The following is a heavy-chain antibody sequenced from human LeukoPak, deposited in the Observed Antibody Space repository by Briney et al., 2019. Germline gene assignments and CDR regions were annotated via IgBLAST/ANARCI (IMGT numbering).Heavy chain of an antibody. Sequence: PSETLSLTCTVSGGSISGSSYYWGWLRQPPGKGLEWIGSIYYSGSTYYNPSLKSRVTISVDTSKNQFSLKLNSVTATDTAVYYCARHGRPHFDYWGQGTLVTVSS. J-gene: IGHJ4*02. CDR2: IYYSGST. CDR3: ARHGRPHFDY. D-gene: IGHD1-26*01. V-gene: IGHV4-39*01. CDR1: GGSISGSSYY.